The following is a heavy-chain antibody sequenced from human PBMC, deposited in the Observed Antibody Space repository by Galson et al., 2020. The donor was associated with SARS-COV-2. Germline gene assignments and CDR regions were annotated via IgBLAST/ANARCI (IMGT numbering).Heavy chain of an antibody. V-gene: IGHV4-4*02. Sequence: SETLSLTCAVSGASIGSRNWWSWVRQTPGKGLQWIGEIFHTGSTNYNPSLKSRVIISLDKSKNQFSLRLSSVTAADTAMYYCARDPTYPLHYMDVWGKGTTVTVSS. J-gene: IGHJ6*03. D-gene: IGHD1-26*01. CDR3: ARDPTYPLHYMDV. CDR1: GASIGSRNW. CDR2: IFHTGST.